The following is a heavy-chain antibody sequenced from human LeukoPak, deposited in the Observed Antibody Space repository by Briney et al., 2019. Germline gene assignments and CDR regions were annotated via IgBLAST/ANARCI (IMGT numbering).Heavy chain of an antibody. CDR2: ISAYNGNT. V-gene: IGHV1-18*01. Sequence: GASVKVSCKASGYAFNSYGINWVRQAPGQGLEWMGWISAYNGNTNYAQKFQGRVTMTTDTSTSTAYMELRSLRSDDTAVHYCAWSRYYVPFYYMDVWGKGTTVTVSS. J-gene: IGHJ6*03. CDR3: AWSRYYVPFYYMDV. CDR1: GYAFNSYG. D-gene: IGHD3-3*01.